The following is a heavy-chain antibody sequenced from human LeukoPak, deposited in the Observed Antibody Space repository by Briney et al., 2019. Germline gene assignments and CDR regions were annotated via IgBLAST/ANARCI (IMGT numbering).Heavy chain of an antibody. D-gene: IGHD3-16*01. Sequence: PSETLSLTCSVSSGFFSTFYWTWVRQSAWKGLEWIGRVDTSGSTHYNPSLKGRATMSLDTSKNQFSLRLTSVTVADMAVYYCARGLGGASYYMDVWGRGTTVTVSS. V-gene: IGHV4-4*07. J-gene: IGHJ6*03. CDR2: VDTSGST. CDR3: ARGLGGASYYMDV. CDR1: SGFFSTFY.